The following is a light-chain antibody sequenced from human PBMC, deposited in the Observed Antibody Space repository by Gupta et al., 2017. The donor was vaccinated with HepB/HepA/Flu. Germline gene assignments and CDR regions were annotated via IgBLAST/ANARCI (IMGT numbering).Light chain of an antibody. CDR1: QNVLHSSNNKNY. Sequence: DIVMPQSPDSLAVSLGERATINCNSSQNVLHSSNNKNYLAWYQQKPGQPPKLLIYWASTRESGVPDRFSGSGSATDFTLTISSLQAEDVAVYYCQQYYSTPRTFGRGTKLEIK. J-gene: IGKJ2*01. CDR2: WAS. V-gene: IGKV4-1*01. CDR3: QQYYSTPRT.